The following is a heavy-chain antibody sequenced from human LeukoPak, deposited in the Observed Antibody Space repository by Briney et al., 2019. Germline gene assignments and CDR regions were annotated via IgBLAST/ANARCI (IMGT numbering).Heavy chain of an antibody. J-gene: IGHJ4*02. CDR2: INPNSGGT. CDR3: AREYSSGQYYFDY. CDR1: GYTFTGYY. D-gene: IGHD6-19*01. V-gene: IGHV1-2*02. Sequence: ASVKVSCKASGYTFTGYYMHWVRQAPGQGLEWMGWINPNSGGTNYAQKFQGRVTMTRDTSISTAYMELRSLRSDDTAVYYCAREYSSGQYYFDYWGQGTLVTVSS.